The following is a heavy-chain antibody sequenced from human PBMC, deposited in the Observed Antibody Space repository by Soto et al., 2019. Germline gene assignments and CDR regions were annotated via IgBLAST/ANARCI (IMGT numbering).Heavy chain of an antibody. CDR1: GGTFSSYA. J-gene: IGHJ3*02. CDR3: SSDRSCGGYCYCIPDAFDI. CDR2: IIPILCTA. D-gene: IGHD2-21*02. Sequence: QVQLVQSGAEVKKPGSSVKVSCKASGGTFSSYAISWVRQAPGQGLEWMGGIIPILCTADYAQKFQGRVTMNASESTGTAYIELSSLRSEVTVVDYCSSDRSCGGYCYCIPDAFDIWGQGTMVTGSS. V-gene: IGHV1-69*19.